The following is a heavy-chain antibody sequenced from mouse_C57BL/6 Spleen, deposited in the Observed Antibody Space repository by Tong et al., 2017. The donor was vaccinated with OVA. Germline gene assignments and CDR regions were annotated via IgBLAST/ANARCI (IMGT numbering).Heavy chain of an antibody. D-gene: IGHD1-1*01. CDR2: IDPEDGDT. V-gene: IGHV14-2*01. Sequence: EVQLQESGAELVKPGASVKLSCTASGFNIKDYYMHWVKERTEQGLEWIGRIDPEDGDTEYASKFQGKATITADTSSNTAYLQLSSLTPEDTAVYYSSSGRHLDYWGQGTTLTVSS. CDR3: SSGRHLDY. J-gene: IGHJ2*01. CDR1: GFNIKDYY.